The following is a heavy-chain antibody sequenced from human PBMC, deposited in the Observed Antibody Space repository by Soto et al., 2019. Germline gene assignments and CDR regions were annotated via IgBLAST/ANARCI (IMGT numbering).Heavy chain of an antibody. Sequence: ASVKVSCKASGYTSTSYYMHWVRQAPGQGLEWMGIINPSGGGTSYAQKFQGRVTMTRDTSTSTVYMELSSLRSEDTAVYYCAREAREDEQLVWDVRDWFDPWGQGTLVTVSS. CDR1: GYTSTSYY. D-gene: IGHD6-6*01. J-gene: IGHJ5*02. CDR2: INPSGGGT. V-gene: IGHV1-46*01. CDR3: AREAREDEQLVWDVRDWFDP.